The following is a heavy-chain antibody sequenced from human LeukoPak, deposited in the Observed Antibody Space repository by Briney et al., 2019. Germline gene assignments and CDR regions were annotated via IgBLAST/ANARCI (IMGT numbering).Heavy chain of an antibody. CDR3: AGGAADYGLDYFDY. J-gene: IGHJ4*02. Sequence: ASVKVSCKASGYTFTSYAMHRVRQAPGQRLEWMGWINAGNGNTKYSQKFQGRVTITRDTSASTAYMELSSLRSEDTAVYYCAGGAADYGLDYFDYWGQGTLVTVSS. CDR1: GYTFTSYA. D-gene: IGHD4-17*01. CDR2: INAGNGNT. V-gene: IGHV1-3*01.